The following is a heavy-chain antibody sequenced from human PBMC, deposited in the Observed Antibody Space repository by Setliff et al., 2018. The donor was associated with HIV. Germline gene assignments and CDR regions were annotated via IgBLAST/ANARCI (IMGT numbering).Heavy chain of an antibody. D-gene: IGHD3-9*01. CDR3: ARGQLRYLANDYYFDY. CDR2: VYTSGST. CDR1: GGSISSGTSY. V-gene: IGHV4-61*02. Sequence: PSETLSLTCTVSGGSISSGTSYWSWIRQPAGKGLEWIGRVYTSGSTNYNPSLKSRVSISVDTSKNRFSLKLSSVTAADTAVYYCARGQLRYLANDYYFDYWGQGTLVTVSS. J-gene: IGHJ4*02.